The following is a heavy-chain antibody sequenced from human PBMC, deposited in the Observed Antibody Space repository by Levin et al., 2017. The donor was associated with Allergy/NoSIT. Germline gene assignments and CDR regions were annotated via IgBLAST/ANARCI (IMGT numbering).Heavy chain of an antibody. Sequence: ASVKVSCKGSGFSFTSYWIGWVRQMPGKGLELMGIIYPADSDARYSPSFQGQVTISVDKSISTAYLQWSSLKASDTAMYYCARRDNWNLSHFDYWGQGTLVTVSS. CDR1: GFSFTSYW. D-gene: IGHD1-7*01. CDR3: ARRDNWNLSHFDY. CDR2: IYPADSDA. J-gene: IGHJ4*02. V-gene: IGHV5-51*01.